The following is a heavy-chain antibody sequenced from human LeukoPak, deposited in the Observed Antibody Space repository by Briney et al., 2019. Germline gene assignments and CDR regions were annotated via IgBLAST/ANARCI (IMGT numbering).Heavy chain of an antibody. CDR2: IYGGGST. Sequence: PGGPLRLSCAASGFSFSTYTMNWVRQAPGKGLEWVSLIYGGGSTYYADSVKGRFTISRDNSKNTLYLQMNSLRAEDTAVYYCARRGDGGRSFDYWGQGTLVTVSS. J-gene: IGHJ4*02. CDR1: GFSFSTYT. CDR3: ARRGDGGRSFDY. D-gene: IGHD4-23*01. V-gene: IGHV3-53*01.